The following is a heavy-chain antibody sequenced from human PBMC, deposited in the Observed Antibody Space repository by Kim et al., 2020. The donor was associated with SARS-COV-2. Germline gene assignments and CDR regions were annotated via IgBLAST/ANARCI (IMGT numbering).Heavy chain of an antibody. Sequence: ASVKVSCKASGYTFTDYGFSWVRQAPGQGLEWMGLIDSDNGNTNYAQNRQGRVTMTADTSTSTAYMELMSLRSDDTAMYYCVRGHYGKIVGEYWGQGTLVTVSS. CDR1: GYTFTDYG. CDR2: IDSDNGNT. V-gene: IGHV1-18*01. J-gene: IGHJ4*02. CDR3: VRGHYGKIVGEY. D-gene: IGHD1-26*01.